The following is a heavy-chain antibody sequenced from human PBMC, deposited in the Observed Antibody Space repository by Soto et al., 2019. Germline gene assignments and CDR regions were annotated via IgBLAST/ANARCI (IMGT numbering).Heavy chain of an antibody. CDR2: IYSGGST. Sequence: GGSLRLSCAASGFTFINHWMHWVRQVPGKGLEWVSVIYSGGSTYYADSVKGRFTISRDNSKNTLYLQMNSLRAEDTAVYYCARDQGGSYSPNAYYYGMDVWGQGTTVTVSS. CDR3: ARDQGGSYSPNAYYYGMDV. J-gene: IGHJ6*02. V-gene: IGHV3-66*01. CDR1: GFTFINHW. D-gene: IGHD1-26*01.